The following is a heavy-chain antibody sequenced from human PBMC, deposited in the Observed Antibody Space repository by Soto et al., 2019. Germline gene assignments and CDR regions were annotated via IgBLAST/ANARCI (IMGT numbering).Heavy chain of an antibody. CDR3: ARPLNGDSSGPPYYFDY. Sequence: SETLSLTCTVSGDSISTNSYSWGWIRQPPGQGLEWIGLFYYSGSTHYNPSLKSRLTVSVDTSKNQFSLKVSSVTAADTAVYYCARPLNGDSSGPPYYFDYWGQGTLVTVSS. CDR1: GDSISTNSYS. J-gene: IGHJ4*02. CDR2: FYYSGST. V-gene: IGHV4-39*01. D-gene: IGHD6-19*01.